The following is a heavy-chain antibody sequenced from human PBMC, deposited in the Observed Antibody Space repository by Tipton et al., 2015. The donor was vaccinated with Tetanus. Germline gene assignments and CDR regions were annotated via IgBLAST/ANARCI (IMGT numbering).Heavy chain of an antibody. V-gene: IGHV4-31*03. CDR2: FYSIGDT. Sequence: TLSLTCTVSGASISSPEYYWNWIRQHPGKGLEWIGYFYSIGDTYYNPSFKSRVSISVDTSQNQFSLKLSSVTAADTAIYYCASGYRFCSSTSCREFYFNFWGQGALVAVSS. CDR3: ASGYRFCSSTSCREFYFNF. CDR1: GASISSPEYY. D-gene: IGHD2-2*01. J-gene: IGHJ4*02.